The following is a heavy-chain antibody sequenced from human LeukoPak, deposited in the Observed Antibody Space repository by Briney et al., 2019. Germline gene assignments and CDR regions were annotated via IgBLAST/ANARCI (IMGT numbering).Heavy chain of an antibody. V-gene: IGHV4-4*02. CDR3: AKSNVWDWFDP. CDR2: IYYTGNT. J-gene: IGHJ5*02. D-gene: IGHD4-11*01. Sequence: SGTLSLTCAVSGGSITSSNWWSWVRQPPGKGLEWIGEIYYTGNTNYNPSLKSRVTISVDKSNNQFSLNLSSVTAADTAVYYCAKSNVWDWFDPWGQGTLVTVSS. CDR1: GGSITSSNW.